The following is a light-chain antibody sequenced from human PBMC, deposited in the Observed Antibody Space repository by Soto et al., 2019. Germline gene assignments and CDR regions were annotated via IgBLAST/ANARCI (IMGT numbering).Light chain of an antibody. Sequence: ETVLTQSPATLSLSPGERATLSCRASRSISTYLAWYQQKPGQAPRLLIYEALNRATGIPDRFSGSGSGTDFTLTISRLEPEDFAVYYCQQYVTSPWAFGQGTKVAIE. CDR2: EAL. V-gene: IGKV3-20*01. J-gene: IGKJ1*01. CDR3: QQYVTSPWA. CDR1: RSISTY.